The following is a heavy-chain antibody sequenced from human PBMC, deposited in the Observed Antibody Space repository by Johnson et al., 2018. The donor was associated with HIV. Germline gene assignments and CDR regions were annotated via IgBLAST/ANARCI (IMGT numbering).Heavy chain of an antibody. D-gene: IGHD3-22*01. CDR2: IYSGGST. V-gene: IGHV3-66*02. Sequence: EQLVESGGGVVQPGRSLRLSCAASGSTVSSNYMSWVRQAPGKGLEWVSVIYSGGSTYFADSVKGRFTISIVNSKNTLYLQMNSLRAEDTAVYYCARDINYYDSSGYLIGSDAFDLWGQGTMVTVSS. CDR1: GSTVSSNY. CDR3: ARDINYYDSSGYLIGSDAFDL. J-gene: IGHJ3*01.